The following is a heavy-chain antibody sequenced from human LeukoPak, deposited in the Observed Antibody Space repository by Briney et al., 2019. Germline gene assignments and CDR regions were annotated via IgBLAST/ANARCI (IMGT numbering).Heavy chain of an antibody. CDR2: INPNSGGT. CDR3: ARDHHTVTTGTAWFDP. D-gene: IGHD4-17*01. J-gene: IGHJ5*02. CDR1: GYTFTGYY. V-gene: IGHV1-2*02. Sequence: PRASVKVSCKASGYTFTGYYMHWVRQAPGQGLEWMGWINPNSGGTNYAQKFQGRVTMTRDTSISTAYMELSRLRSDDTAVYYCARDHHTVTTGTAWFDPWGQGTLVTVSS.